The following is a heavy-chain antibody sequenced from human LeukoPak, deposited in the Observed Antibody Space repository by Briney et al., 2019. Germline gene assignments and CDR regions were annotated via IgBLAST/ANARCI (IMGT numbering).Heavy chain of an antibody. CDR2: IYYSGST. D-gene: IGHD6-6*01. J-gene: IGHJ4*02. CDR1: GGSISSYY. CDR3: ARGRHSSSSDY. V-gene: IGHV4-59*01. Sequence: SETLSLTCTVSGGSISSYYWSWLRQPPGKGLEWIGYIYYSGSTNYNPSLKSRVTILVDTSKNQFSLKLSSVTAADTAVYYCARGRHSSSSDYWGQGTLVTVSS.